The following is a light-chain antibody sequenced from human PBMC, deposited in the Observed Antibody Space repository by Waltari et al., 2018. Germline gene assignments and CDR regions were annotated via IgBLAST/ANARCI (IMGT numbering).Light chain of an antibody. J-gene: IGKJ2*01. CDR2: GAS. Sequence: ESVLTQSPGTLSLSPGGRATLSCRASQSVSSNYLAWYQQRPGQAPRLLFFGASSRATGVPDRFSGSVSGTDFTLTISRLEPEDFAVYFCQQYGGSPTYTFGQGTKLEIK. CDR1: QSVSSNY. CDR3: QQYGGSPTYT. V-gene: IGKV3-20*01.